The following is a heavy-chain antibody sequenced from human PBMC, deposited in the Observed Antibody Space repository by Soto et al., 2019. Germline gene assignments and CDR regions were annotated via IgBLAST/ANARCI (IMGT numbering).Heavy chain of an antibody. CDR3: VRGVAAVSTDWFAP. CDR2: IHSTGGS. Sequence: QVQLQESGPGLVKPSETLSLSCTVSGDSISSSYWNWVRQTADKRLEWIGRIHSTGGSHYNPSLTSRLTMSIDTHKTQFYLELTSVTAADTALYYCVRGVAAVSTDWFAPWGQRTLVTVS. CDR1: GDSISSSY. V-gene: IGHV4-4*07. J-gene: IGHJ5*02. D-gene: IGHD6-13*01.